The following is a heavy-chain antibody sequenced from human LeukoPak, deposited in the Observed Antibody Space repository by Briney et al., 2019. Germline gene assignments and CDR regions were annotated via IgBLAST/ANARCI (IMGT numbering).Heavy chain of an antibody. J-gene: IGHJ4*02. Sequence: SETLPLTCAVYGGSFSGYYWSWIRQPPGKGLEWIGEINHSGSTNYNPSLKSRVTISVDTSKNQFSLKLSSVTAADTAVYYCARGPYYGSGSYYNGDFDYWGQGTLVTVSS. CDR1: GGSFSGYY. D-gene: IGHD3-10*01. V-gene: IGHV4-34*01. CDR3: ARGPYYGSGSYYNGDFDY. CDR2: INHSGST.